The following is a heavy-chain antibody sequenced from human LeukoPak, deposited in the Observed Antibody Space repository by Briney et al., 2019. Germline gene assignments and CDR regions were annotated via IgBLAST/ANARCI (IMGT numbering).Heavy chain of an antibody. V-gene: IGHV4-59*01. Sequence: SETLSLTCTVSGGSISSYYWSWIRQPPGKGLEWIGYIYYSGSTNYNPSLKSRVTISVDTSKNQFPLKLSSVTAADTAVYYCAKQQLVGGGWFDPWGQETLVTVSS. CDR2: IYYSGST. CDR3: AKQQLVGGGWFDP. J-gene: IGHJ5*02. D-gene: IGHD6-13*01. CDR1: GGSISSYY.